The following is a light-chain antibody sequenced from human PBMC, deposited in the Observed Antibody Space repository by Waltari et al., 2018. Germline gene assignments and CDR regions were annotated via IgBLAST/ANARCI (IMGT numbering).Light chain of an antibody. CDR3: YSTEPGDNYRGV. CDR2: EDH. Sequence: SYELTQSPSVSVSPGQTVRIPCSGDSLTRQYGCWYQQKSGQGPALPIYEDHKRPSGIPERFSGSSSGTVATLTLTGAQVDDDADYYCYSTEPGDNYRGVFAGGTKLTVL. CDR1: SLTRQY. V-gene: IGLV3-10*01. J-gene: IGLJ3*02.